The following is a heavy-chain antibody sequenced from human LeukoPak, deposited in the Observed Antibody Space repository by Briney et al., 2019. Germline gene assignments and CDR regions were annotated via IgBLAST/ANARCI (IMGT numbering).Heavy chain of an antibody. Sequence: PSETLSLTCTVSGGSISGYYWSWIRQPPGKGLEWIGDIYYSGSTNYKPSLKNRVTISVDTSKNQFSLKLSSVTAADTAVYYCARYYDFWSGRHNWFDPWGQGTLVTVSS. D-gene: IGHD3-3*01. CDR3: ARYYDFWSGRHNWFDP. V-gene: IGHV4-59*01. CDR2: IYYSGST. J-gene: IGHJ5*02. CDR1: GGSISGYY.